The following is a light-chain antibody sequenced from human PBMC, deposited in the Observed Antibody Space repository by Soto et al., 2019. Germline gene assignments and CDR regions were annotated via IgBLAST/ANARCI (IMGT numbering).Light chain of an antibody. CDR1: QSINIW. J-gene: IGKJ1*01. CDR3: RQYNDYSPWT. V-gene: IGKV1-5*03. Sequence: DIQMTQSPSTLSASVGDRVTITCRASQSINIWLAWYQQKPGKAPKLLIYKASTLESGVPSRFSGSGSGTEFTLTISSLQPDDFATYYCRQYNDYSPWTFGQGTKVEI. CDR2: KAS.